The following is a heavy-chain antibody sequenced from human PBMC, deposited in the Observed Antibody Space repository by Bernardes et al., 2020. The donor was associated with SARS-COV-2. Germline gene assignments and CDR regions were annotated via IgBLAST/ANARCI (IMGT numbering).Heavy chain of an antibody. CDR2: IKSKTDGGTT. V-gene: IGHV3-15*01. J-gene: IGHJ4*02. CDR1: GFTFSNAW. CDR3: ITASRSPF. Sequence: GGSLSVSCAASGFTFSNAWMSWVRQAPGKGLEWVGRIKSKTDGGTTDYAAPVKGRFTISRDDSKDTLFLQMSSLKTEDTAVYYCITASRSPFWGQGTLVTVSS.